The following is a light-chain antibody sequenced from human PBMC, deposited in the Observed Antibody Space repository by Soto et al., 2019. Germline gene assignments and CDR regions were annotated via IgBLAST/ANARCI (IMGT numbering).Light chain of an antibody. Sequence: DIQMTQSPSSVSASVGDRVTITCRASQGIRSWLAWFQQKPGKAPKLLIYAASSLQSGVPSRFSGRGSWTKFPPPISRPPAEDFATYYCQQANSFPLTFGGGTKVEIK. CDR3: QQANSFPLT. J-gene: IGKJ4*01. V-gene: IGKV1-12*01. CDR2: AAS. CDR1: QGIRSW.